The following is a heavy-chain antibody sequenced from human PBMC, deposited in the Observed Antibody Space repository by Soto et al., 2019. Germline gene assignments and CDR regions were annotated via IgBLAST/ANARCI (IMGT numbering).Heavy chain of an antibody. J-gene: IGHJ4*02. CDR1: GFSLSSSGVG. CDR2: IYWDDDK. D-gene: IGHD3-10*01. V-gene: IGHV2-5*02. Sequence: QITLKESGPTVVKPTQTLTLTCNFSGFSLSSSGVGVGWIRQPPGKALEWLALIYWDDDKRYRPSLKTRVTSSKDTSNNQVVLTMTNMDPVDTGTYYCALTHYGSGSYVNYWGQGTLVTVSS. CDR3: ALTHYGSGSYVNY.